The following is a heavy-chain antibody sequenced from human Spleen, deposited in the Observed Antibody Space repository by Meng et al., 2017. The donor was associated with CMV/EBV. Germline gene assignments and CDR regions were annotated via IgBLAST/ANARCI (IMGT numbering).Heavy chain of an antibody. D-gene: IGHD3-3*01. Sequence: ASVKVSCKASGYTFIGYYIHWVRQAPGQGLEWMGWINPNPNTGGTINAQKFQGRVTMTRDMSTSTAYMELSSLRSEDTAVYYCARRDYDSWSGYHFRFDPWGQGTLVTVSS. CDR1: GYTFIGYY. J-gene: IGHJ5*02. CDR3: ARRDYDSWSGYHFRFDP. V-gene: IGHV1-2*02. CDR2: INPNPNTGGT.